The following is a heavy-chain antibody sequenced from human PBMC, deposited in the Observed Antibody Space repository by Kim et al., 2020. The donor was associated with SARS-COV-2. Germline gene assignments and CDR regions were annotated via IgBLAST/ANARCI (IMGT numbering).Heavy chain of an antibody. CDR3: STATYYYDSSAYPNDASDI. Sequence: KGRFTISRDDSKNTLYLQMNSLKTEDTAVYYCSTATYYYDSSAYPNDASDIWGQGTMVTVSS. V-gene: IGHV3-15*01. D-gene: IGHD3-22*01. J-gene: IGHJ3*02.